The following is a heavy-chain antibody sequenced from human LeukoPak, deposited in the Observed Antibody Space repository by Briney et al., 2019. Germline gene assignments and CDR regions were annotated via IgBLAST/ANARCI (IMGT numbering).Heavy chain of an antibody. CDR3: AREAGFFGVVIIYYMDV. V-gene: IGHV4-39*07. D-gene: IGHD3-3*01. CDR2: IYYSGST. J-gene: IGHJ6*03. CDR1: GGSISSSSYY. Sequence: SETLSLTCTVSGGSISSSSYYWGWIRQPPGKGLEWIGSIYYSGSTYYNPSLKSRVTISVDTSKNQFSLKLSSVTAADTAVYYCAREAGFFGVVIIYYMDVWGKGTTVTVSS.